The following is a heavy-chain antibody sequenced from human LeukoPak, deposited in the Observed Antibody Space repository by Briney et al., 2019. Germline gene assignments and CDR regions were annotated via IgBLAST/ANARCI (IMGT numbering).Heavy chain of an antibody. CDR2: IHYIGRT. CDR3: ARYGDYGYYFDY. CDR1: GGSISTFY. V-gene: IGHV4-59*12. J-gene: IGHJ4*02. D-gene: IGHD4-17*01. Sequence: PSETLSLTCTVSGGSISTFYWSWIRQPPGKGLEWIGYIHYIGRTNYNPSLKSRVTISGDTSRNQFSLKLSSVTAADTAVYYCARYGDYGYYFDYWGQGTLVTVSS.